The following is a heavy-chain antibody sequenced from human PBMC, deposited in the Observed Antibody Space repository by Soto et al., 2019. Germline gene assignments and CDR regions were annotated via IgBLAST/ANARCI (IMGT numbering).Heavy chain of an antibody. CDR2: IYYSGST. CDR3: ARALNWNYEWFDP. D-gene: IGHD1-7*01. J-gene: IGHJ5*02. Sequence: SETLSLTCTVSGGSISSYYWSRIRQPPGKGLEWIGYIYYSGSTNYNPSLKSRVTISVDTSKNQFSLKLSSVTAADTAVYYCARALNWNYEWFDPWGQGTLVTVSS. CDR1: GGSISSYY. V-gene: IGHV4-59*01.